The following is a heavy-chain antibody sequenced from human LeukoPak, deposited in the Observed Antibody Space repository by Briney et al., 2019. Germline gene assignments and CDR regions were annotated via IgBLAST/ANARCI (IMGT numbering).Heavy chain of an antibody. Sequence: SVTVSCKASGGTFSSYAISWVRQAPGQGLEWMGGIIPIFGTANYAQKFQGRVTITADESTSTAYMELSSLRSEDTAVYYCARDSHSGYDSFGGSSWYYFDYWGQGTLVTVSS. CDR3: ARDSHSGYDSFGGSSWYYFDY. CDR1: GGTFSSYA. D-gene: IGHD5-12*01. J-gene: IGHJ4*02. CDR2: IIPIFGTA. V-gene: IGHV1-69*13.